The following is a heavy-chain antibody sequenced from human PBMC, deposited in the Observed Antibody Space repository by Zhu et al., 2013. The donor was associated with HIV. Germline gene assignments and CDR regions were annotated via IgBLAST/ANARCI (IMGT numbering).Heavy chain of an antibody. CDR2: ISAYTGNT. Sequence: QVQLVQSGGEVKKPGASVKVSCKASGYTFTNYGISWVRQAPGQGLEWMGWISAYTGNTNYAQKLQGRVTITADASTSTAYMELSSLRSEDTALFYCARELISGTQVWGYWGQGTLVTVSS. CDR1: GYTFTNYG. J-gene: IGHJ4*02. V-gene: IGHV1-18*01. CDR3: ARELISGTQVWGY. D-gene: IGHD3-10*01.